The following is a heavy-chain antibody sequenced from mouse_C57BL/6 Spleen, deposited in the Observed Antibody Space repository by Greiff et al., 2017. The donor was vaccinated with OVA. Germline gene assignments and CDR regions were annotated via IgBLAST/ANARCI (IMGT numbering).Heavy chain of an antibody. J-gene: IGHJ4*01. V-gene: IGHV1-55*01. Sequence: VKQRPGQGLEWIGDIYPGSGSTNYNEKFKSKATLTVDTSSSTAYMQLSSLTSEDSAVYYCARGGLYAMDYWGQGTSVTVSS. CDR3: ARGGLYAMDY. CDR2: IYPGSGST.